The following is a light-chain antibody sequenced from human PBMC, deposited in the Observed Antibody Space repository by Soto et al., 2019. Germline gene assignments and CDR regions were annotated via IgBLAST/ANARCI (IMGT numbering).Light chain of an antibody. V-gene: IGKV3-15*01. J-gene: IGKJ4*01. Sequence: DIVMTQSPATLSVSPGERATLSCRASQSVASNLAWYQQRPGQAPRLLIYGASTRATGVPARFSGSGSGTEFTLTISSLQSEDFAIYYCHHYNNWPYTFGGGTKVEIK. CDR3: HHYNNWPYT. CDR2: GAS. CDR1: QSVASN.